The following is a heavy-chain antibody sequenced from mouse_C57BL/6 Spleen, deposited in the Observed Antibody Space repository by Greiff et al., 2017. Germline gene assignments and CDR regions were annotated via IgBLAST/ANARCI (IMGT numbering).Heavy chain of an antibody. D-gene: IGHD1-1*01. V-gene: IGHV6-6*01. CDR2: IRNKANNHAT. CDR1: GFTFSDAW. Sequence: DVKLQESGGGLVQPGGSMKLSCAASGFTFSDAWMDWVRQSPEKGLEWVAEIRNKANNHATYYAESVKGRFTISRDDSKSSVYLQMNSLRAEDTGIYYCTTTTVVADYYAMDYWGQGTSVTVSS. J-gene: IGHJ4*01. CDR3: TTTTVVADYYAMDY.